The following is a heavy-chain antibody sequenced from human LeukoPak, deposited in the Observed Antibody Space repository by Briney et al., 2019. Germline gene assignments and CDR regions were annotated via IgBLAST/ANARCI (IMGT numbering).Heavy chain of an antibody. Sequence: GGSLRLSCAVSGFSVSGAYMSWVRQAPGKGLEWVSVIYDDGTTNNADSVKGRFTISRHNSNNTLYLQMNSLTVEDTAVYYCARGEGWLLPLAYWGQGTPVTVSS. CDR1: GFSVSGAY. CDR3: ARGEGWLLPLAY. D-gene: IGHD5-24*01. J-gene: IGHJ4*02. CDR2: IYDDGTT. V-gene: IGHV3-53*04.